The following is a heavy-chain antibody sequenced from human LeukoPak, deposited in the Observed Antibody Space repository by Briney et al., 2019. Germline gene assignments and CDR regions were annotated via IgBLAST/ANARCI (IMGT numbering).Heavy chain of an antibody. CDR2: ISAYNGKT. V-gene: IGHV1-18*01. CDR1: GYTFTTTY. Sequence: GASLKVSCKASGYTFTTTYINWVRQARRQGIEWMGWISAYNGKTNYAQKFQGRVTMTTDSSTSTAYMDLTSLRSDDTAVYYCARGGTYYPCIDYWGQGTLVTVSS. CDR3: ARGGTYYPCIDY. D-gene: IGHD1-26*01. J-gene: IGHJ4*02.